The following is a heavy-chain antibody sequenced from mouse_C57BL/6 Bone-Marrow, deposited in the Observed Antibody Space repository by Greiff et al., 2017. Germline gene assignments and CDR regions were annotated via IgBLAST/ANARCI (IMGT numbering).Heavy chain of an antibody. V-gene: IGHV14-4*01. CDR2: IDPENGDT. CDR3: TSDYPWFAY. CDR1: GFNIKDDY. J-gene: IGHJ3*01. Sequence: EVKLQESGAELVRPGASVKLSCTASGFNIKDDYMHWVKQRPEQGLEWIGWIDPENGDTEYASKFQGKATITADTSSNTAYLQLSSLTSEDTAVYYCTSDYPWFAYWGQGTLVTVSA. D-gene: IGHD2-4*01.